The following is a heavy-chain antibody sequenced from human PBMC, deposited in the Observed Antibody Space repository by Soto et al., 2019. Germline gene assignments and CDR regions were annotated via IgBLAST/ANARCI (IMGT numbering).Heavy chain of an antibody. Sequence: SETLSLTCAVSGGSISSGGYSWSLIRQPPGKGLEWIGYIYHSGSTYYNPSLKSRVTISVDRSKNQFSLKLSSVTAADTAVYYCASHRTFWPFDYWGQGTVVTVSS. V-gene: IGHV4-30-2*01. CDR3: ASHRTFWPFDY. J-gene: IGHJ4*02. D-gene: IGHD2-8*01. CDR2: IYHSGST. CDR1: GGSISSGGYS.